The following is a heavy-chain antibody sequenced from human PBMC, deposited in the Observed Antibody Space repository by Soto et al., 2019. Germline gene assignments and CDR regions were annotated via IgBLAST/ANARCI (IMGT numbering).Heavy chain of an antibody. D-gene: IGHD2-15*01. Sequence: PSETLSLTCTVSGGSISSSSYYWGWIRQPPGKGLEWIGSIYYSGSTYYNPSLKSRVTISVDTSKNQFSLKLSSVTAADTAVYYCARGSCGRGGSCYGPKYYYCGMDVWGQGTTVTVSS. CDR3: ARGSCGRGGSCYGPKYYYCGMDV. CDR1: GGSISSSSYY. CDR2: IYYSGST. J-gene: IGHJ6*02. V-gene: IGHV4-39*01.